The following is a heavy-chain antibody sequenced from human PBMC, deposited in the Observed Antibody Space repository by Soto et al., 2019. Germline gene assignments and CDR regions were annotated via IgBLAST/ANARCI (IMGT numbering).Heavy chain of an antibody. CDR1: GLTVSSNY. D-gene: IGHD3-10*01. V-gene: IGHV3-66*01. J-gene: IGHJ4*02. CDR3: ARAAGLY. Sequence: EVPLVESGGGLVQPGGSLRLSCAASGLTVSSNYMSWVRQAPGKGLEWLSVIYSDGTTYYGDSVKGRFTISRDNSKNTLYLQMTSLRAEDTAAYYCARAAGLYWGQGTLVSVSS. CDR2: IYSDGTT.